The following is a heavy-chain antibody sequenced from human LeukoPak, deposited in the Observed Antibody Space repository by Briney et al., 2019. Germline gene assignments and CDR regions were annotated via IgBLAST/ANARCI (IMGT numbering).Heavy chain of an antibody. J-gene: IGHJ5*02. D-gene: IGHD6-13*01. CDR1: GYTFTSYG. V-gene: IGHV1-18*01. Sequence: GASVKVSCKASGYTFTSYGISWVRQAPGQGLEWMGWISAYNGNTNYAQKLQGRVTMTTDTSTSTAYMELRSLRSDDTAVYYCATENLIAAAGTSWFDPWGQGTLVTVSS. CDR2: ISAYNGNT. CDR3: ATENLIAAAGTSWFDP.